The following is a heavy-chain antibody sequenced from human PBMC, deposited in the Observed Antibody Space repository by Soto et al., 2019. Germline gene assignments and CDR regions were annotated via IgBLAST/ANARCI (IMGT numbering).Heavy chain of an antibody. CDR2: IIPIFGTA. J-gene: IGHJ5*02. V-gene: IGHV1-69*01. CDR3: EREGIAVAPFSCWFDP. Sequence: QVQLVQSGAEVKKPGSSVKVSCKASGGTFSSYDISWVRQAPGQGLEWTGGIIPIFGTANYAQKFQGRVTITADESKSTDYMELSSMRSEDTAVYYCEREGIAVAPFSCWFDPWGQGTLVTVSS. D-gene: IGHD6-19*01. CDR1: GGTFSSYD.